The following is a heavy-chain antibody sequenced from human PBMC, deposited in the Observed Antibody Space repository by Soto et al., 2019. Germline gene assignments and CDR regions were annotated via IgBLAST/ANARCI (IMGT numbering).Heavy chain of an antibody. D-gene: IGHD5-12*01. Sequence: GGSLRLSCAASGFTFSSYGMHWVRQAPGKGLEWVAVISYDGSNKYYADSVKGRFTISRDNSKNTLYLQMNSLRAEDTAVYYCAKDLRGIEMATITAAFDCWGQGTLVTVSS. J-gene: IGHJ4*02. CDR2: ISYDGSNK. V-gene: IGHV3-30*18. CDR1: GFTFSSYG. CDR3: AKDLRGIEMATITAAFDC.